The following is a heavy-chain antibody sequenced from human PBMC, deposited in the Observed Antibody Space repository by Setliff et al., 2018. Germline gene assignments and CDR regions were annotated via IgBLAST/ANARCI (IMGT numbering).Heavy chain of an antibody. D-gene: IGHD2-15*01. CDR1: GGSMTDFF. J-gene: IGHJ4*02. V-gene: IGHV4-4*08. Sequence: KASETLSLTCSVAGGSMTDFFWHWFRRPPGKGLEWIGYIYTKGGTNYSPSLKSRVTMSVDRSRNQFSLTLSSVSAADMAVYYCARGLNTESWTPLYWSPGTLVTVPS. CDR2: IYTKGGT. CDR3: ARGLNTESWTPLY.